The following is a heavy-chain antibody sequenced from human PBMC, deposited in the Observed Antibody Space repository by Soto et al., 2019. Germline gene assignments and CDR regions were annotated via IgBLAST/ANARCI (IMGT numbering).Heavy chain of an antibody. CDR3: AKDPYIYCSWGTCYFDH. V-gene: IGHV3-33*06. D-gene: IGHD2-15*01. J-gene: IGHJ4*03. Sequence: PGGSLTLYCAASGLTFSSYGIHWVRQAPGKGLEWVAVIWYDGSNKYYADSVRGRFTISRDNSKNTLYLQMNSLRAEDTAVYCCAKDPYIYCSWGTCYFDHWGHGTLVTVS. CDR1: GLTFSSYG. CDR2: IWYDGSNK.